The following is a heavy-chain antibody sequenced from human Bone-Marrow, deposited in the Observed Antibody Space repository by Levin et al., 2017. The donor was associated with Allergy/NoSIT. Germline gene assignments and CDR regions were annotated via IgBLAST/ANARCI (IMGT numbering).Heavy chain of an antibody. J-gene: IGHJ4*02. V-gene: IGHV3-23*01. Sequence: PGESLKISCAVSGFNFRAYAMTWVRQAPGKGLEWVSTIRSSDDSTYYRDSVKGRFIVSRDSSEDTLYLDMHSLRAEDTALYYCATFDYSSYGYYFDYWGQGTPVTVSS. CDR2: IRSSDDST. D-gene: IGHD4-11*01. CDR3: ATFDYSSYGYYFDY. CDR1: GFNFRAYA.